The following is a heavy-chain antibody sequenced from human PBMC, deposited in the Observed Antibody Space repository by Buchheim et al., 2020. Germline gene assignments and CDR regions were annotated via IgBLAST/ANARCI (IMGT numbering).Heavy chain of an antibody. CDR2: ISYDGSNK. CDR1: GFTFSSYA. V-gene: IGHV3-30*04. J-gene: IGHJ6*02. Sequence: QVQLVESGGGVVQHGRSLRLSCAASGFTFSSYAMHWVRQAPGKGLEWVAVISYDGSNKYYADSVKGRFTISSDNSKTTLYLQMNSLRAEDTAVYYCARVNPYYYYGMDVWGQGTT. CDR3: ARVNPYYYYGMDV.